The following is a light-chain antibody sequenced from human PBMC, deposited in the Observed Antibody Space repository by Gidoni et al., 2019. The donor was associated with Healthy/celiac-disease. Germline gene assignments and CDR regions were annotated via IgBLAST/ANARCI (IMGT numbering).Light chain of an antibody. CDR1: QSVSSY. CDR2: DAS. V-gene: IGKV3-11*01. J-gene: IGKJ1*01. CDR3: QQRSNWPRT. Sequence: IVLKQSPATLSLSPGERATLSCRASQSVSSYLAWYQQKPGQAPRLLIYDASNRATGIPARFSGSGSGTDFTRTSSGLEPEELSVYFLQQRSNWPRTFGEGTKVEIK.